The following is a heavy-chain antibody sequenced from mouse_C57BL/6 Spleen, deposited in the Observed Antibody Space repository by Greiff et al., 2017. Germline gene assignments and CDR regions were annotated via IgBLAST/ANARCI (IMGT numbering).Heavy chain of an antibody. J-gene: IGHJ2*01. V-gene: IGHV5-4*01. CDR3: ARAPSYYYGSSPYYFDY. Sequence: EVQVVESGGGLVKPGGSLKLSCAASGFTFSSYAMSWVRQTPEKRLEWVATISDGGSYTYYPDNVKGRFTISRDNARNNLYLQMSHLKSEDTAMYYCARAPSYYYGSSPYYFDYWGQGTTLTVSS. D-gene: IGHD1-1*01. CDR2: ISDGGSYT. CDR1: GFTFSSYA.